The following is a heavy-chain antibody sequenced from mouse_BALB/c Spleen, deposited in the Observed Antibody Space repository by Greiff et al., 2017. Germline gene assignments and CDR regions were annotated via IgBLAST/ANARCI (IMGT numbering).Heavy chain of an antibody. D-gene: IGHD5-1*01. CDR1: GFTFSSYA. V-gene: IGHV5-9-4*01. Sequence: EVKLVESGGGLVKPGGSLKLSCAASGFTFSSYAMSWVRQSPEKRLEWVAEISSGGSYTYYPDTVTGRFTISRDNAKNTLYLEMSSLRSEDTAMYYCARGVMDDWGQGTSVTVSS. CDR2: ISSGGSYT. J-gene: IGHJ4*01. CDR3: ARGVMDD.